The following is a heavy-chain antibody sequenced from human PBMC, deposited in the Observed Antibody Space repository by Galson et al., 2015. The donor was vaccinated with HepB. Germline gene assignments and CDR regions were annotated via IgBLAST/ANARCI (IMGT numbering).Heavy chain of an antibody. V-gene: IGHV3-30*04. CDR3: ARDRHSSGWYPYYYYGMDV. Sequence: SLRLSCTASGFTFSSYSMHWVRQAPGKGLEWVAVISYEGSNKYYADSVKGRFTISRDNSKNTLYLQMNSLRAEDTAVYYCARDRHSSGWYPYYYYGMDVWGQGTTVTVSS. J-gene: IGHJ6*02. CDR2: ISYEGSNK. D-gene: IGHD6-19*01. CDR1: GFTFSSYS.